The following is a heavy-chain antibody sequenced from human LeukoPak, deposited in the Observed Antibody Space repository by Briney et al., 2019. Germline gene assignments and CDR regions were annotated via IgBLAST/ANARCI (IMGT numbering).Heavy chain of an antibody. CDR1: GYTFTGYH. Sequence: ASVKVSCKASGYTFTGYHMHWVRQAPGQGLEWMGRINPNSGGTNYAQKFQGRVTMTRDTSISTAYMELSRLRSDDTAVYYCARDYSRGYSYGADYWGQGTLVTVSS. CDR2: INPNSGGT. D-gene: IGHD5-18*01. J-gene: IGHJ4*02. V-gene: IGHV1-2*06. CDR3: ARDYSRGYSYGADY.